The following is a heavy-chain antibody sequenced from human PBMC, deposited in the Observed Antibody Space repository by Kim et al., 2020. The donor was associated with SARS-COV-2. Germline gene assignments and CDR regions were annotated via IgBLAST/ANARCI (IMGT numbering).Heavy chain of an antibody. D-gene: IGHD3-22*01. Sequence: RVTISVDTAKNQFSLKLSSVTAADTAVYYCARDRHYYDSSGYYYNWFDPWGQGTLVTVSS. CDR3: ARDRHYYDSSGYYYNWFDP. J-gene: IGHJ5*02. V-gene: IGHV4-59*01.